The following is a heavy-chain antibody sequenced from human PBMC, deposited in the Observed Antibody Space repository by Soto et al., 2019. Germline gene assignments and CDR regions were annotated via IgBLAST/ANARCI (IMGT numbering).Heavy chain of an antibody. Sequence: ASVKVSCKASGYTFTSYDVNWVRQATGQGLEWMGWISAYNGNTNYAQKLQGRVTMTTDTSTSTAYMELRSLRSDDTAVYYCARVNWNSYGQDYWGQGTLVTVSS. CDR3: ARVNWNSYGQDY. V-gene: IGHV1-18*01. D-gene: IGHD1-7*01. J-gene: IGHJ4*02. CDR1: GYTFTSYD. CDR2: ISAYNGNT.